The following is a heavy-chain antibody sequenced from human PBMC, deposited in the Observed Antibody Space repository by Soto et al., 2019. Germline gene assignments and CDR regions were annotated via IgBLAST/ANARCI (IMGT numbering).Heavy chain of an antibody. J-gene: IGHJ6*02. CDR1: GFTVSSNY. CDR3: ARDDKWFGESYYYYGMDV. CDR2: IYSGGST. D-gene: IGHD3-10*01. Sequence: GGSLRLSCAASGFTVSSNYMSWVRQAPGKGLEWVSVIYSGGSTYYADSVKGRFTISRDNSKNTLYLQMNSLRAEDTAVYYCARDDKWFGESYYYYGMDVWGQGTTVTVSS. V-gene: IGHV3-53*01.